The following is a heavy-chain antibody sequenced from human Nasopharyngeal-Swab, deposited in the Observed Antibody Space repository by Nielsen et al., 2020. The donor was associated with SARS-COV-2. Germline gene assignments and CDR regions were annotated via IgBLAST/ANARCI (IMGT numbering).Heavy chain of an antibody. CDR2: IYTSGST. D-gene: IGHD6-19*01. V-gene: IGHV4-61*02. Sequence: SETLSLTCTVSGGSISSGSYYWSWIRQPAGKGLEWIGRIYTSGSTNYNPSLKSRVTISVDTSKNQFSLKLSSVTAADTAVYYCARGAVAVRHFDYWGQGTLVNVSS. CDR1: GGSISSGSYY. CDR3: ARGAVAVRHFDY. J-gene: IGHJ4*02.